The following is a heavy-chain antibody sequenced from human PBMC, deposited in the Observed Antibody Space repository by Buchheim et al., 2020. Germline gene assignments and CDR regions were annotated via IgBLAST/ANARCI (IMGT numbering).Heavy chain of an antibody. CDR3: ATSGWYDYYGMDV. J-gene: IGHJ6*02. Sequence: EEQLVESGGGLVQPGGSLRLSCAGSGVTVSDYYMDWVRQAPGKGLEWVGRTRNKANSYTTEYAASVKGRFTISSDDLKNSLYLQMNSLKIEDTAVYYCATSGWYDYYGMDVWGQGTT. V-gene: IGHV3-72*01. CDR2: TRNKANSYTT. CDR1: GVTVSDYY. D-gene: IGHD6-19*01.